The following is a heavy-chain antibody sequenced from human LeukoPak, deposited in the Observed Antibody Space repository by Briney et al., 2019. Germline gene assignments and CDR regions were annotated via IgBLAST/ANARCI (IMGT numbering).Heavy chain of an antibody. J-gene: IGHJ4*02. D-gene: IGHD3-22*01. V-gene: IGHV3-23*01. Sequence: QPGGSLRLSCAASGFTFSSYAMSWVRQAPGKGLEWVSAISGSGGSTYYADSVKGRFTISRDNSKNTLYLQMNSLRAEDTAVYYCARDYYDSSGYFLFDYWGQGTLVTVSS. CDR3: ARDYYDSSGYFLFDY. CDR1: GFTFSSYA. CDR2: ISGSGGST.